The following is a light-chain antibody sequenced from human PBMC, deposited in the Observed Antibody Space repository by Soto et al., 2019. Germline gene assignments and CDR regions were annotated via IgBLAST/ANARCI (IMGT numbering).Light chain of an antibody. J-gene: IGKJ1*01. CDR3: QQYGSWT. Sequence: EIVMTQSPATLSVSPGGRATLSCRASQNIGNKLAWYQHKPGQAPRVLIYDTSTRAAGIPDRFSGSGSGTDFTLTISRLEPEDFAVYYCQQYGSWTFGQGTKVDI. CDR1: QNIGNK. V-gene: IGKV3D-15*01. CDR2: DTS.